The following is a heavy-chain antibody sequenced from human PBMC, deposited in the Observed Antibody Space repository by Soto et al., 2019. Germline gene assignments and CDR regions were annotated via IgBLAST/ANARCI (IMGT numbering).Heavy chain of an antibody. CDR3: AKAMSGYSYGYVGLFDY. CDR2: ISGSGGST. Sequence: GSLRLSCAASGFTFSSYAMSWVRQAPGKGLEWVSAISGSGGSTYYADSVKGRFTISRDNSKNTLYLQMNSLRAEDTAVYYCAKAMSGYSYGYVGLFDYWGQGTLVTVSS. D-gene: IGHD5-18*01. CDR1: GFTFSSYA. V-gene: IGHV3-23*01. J-gene: IGHJ4*02.